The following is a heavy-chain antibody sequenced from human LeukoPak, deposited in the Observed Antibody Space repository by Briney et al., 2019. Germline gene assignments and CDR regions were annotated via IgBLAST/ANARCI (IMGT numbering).Heavy chain of an antibody. J-gene: IGHJ5*02. V-gene: IGHV1-46*01. CDR2: ISPSGETT. CDR1: GYTFTRYY. D-gene: IGHD3-22*01. Sequence: ASVKVSCKASGYTFTRYYMHWVRQAPGQGLEWVGIISPSGETTSYAQKFQGRVTMTRDTSTRTVYLDLSSLRSEDTAVYYCARGRDYYAVSGYHNWFDAWGQGTLVTVSS. CDR3: ARGRDYYAVSGYHNWFDA.